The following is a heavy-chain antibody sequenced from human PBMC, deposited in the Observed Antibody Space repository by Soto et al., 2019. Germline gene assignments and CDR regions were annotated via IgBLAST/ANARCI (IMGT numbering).Heavy chain of an antibody. CDR3: ARGYRQSGYSSSWVFDY. CDR2: IFYSGST. J-gene: IGHJ4*02. CDR1: GGSINSGGYY. Sequence: QVQLQESGPGLVKPSQTLSLICTVSGGSINSGGYYWNWIRQHPGKGLEWIGYIFYSGSTYYNPFLRGRVTISADTSENQFSLNLRSVTAADTAVYFCARGYRQSGYSSSWVFDYWGQGTLVNVSS. V-gene: IGHV4-31*03. D-gene: IGHD6-13*01.